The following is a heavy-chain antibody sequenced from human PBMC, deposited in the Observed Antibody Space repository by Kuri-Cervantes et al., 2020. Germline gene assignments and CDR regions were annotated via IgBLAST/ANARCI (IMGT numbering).Heavy chain of an antibody. J-gene: IGHJ6*02. D-gene: IGHD6-19*01. CDR2: VNTNTGNP. CDR3: ARDRIAVAFGHFGYGMDV. V-gene: IGHV7-4-1*02. Sequence: ASVKVSCKASGYTFTSYAMNWVRQAPGQGLEWMGWVNTNTGNPTYAQGFTGRFVFSLDTSVSTAYLQISSLKAEDTAVHYCARDRIAVAFGHFGYGMDVWGQGTTVTVSS. CDR1: GYTFTSYA.